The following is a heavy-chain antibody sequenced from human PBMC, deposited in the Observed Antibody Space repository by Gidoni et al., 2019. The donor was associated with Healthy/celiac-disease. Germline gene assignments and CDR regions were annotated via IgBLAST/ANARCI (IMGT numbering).Heavy chain of an antibody. Sequence: QVQLVESGGGLVKPGGSLSLVCAASGFTFSDYYMSWIRQAPGKGLEWVSYISSSSSYTNYADSVKSRFTISRDNAKNSLYLQMNSLRAEDTAVYYCARDPGYSGYDAGAFDIWGQGTMVTVSS. D-gene: IGHD5-12*01. CDR1: GFTFSDYY. CDR3: ARDPGYSGYDAGAFDI. CDR2: ISSSSSYT. V-gene: IGHV3-11*06. J-gene: IGHJ3*02.